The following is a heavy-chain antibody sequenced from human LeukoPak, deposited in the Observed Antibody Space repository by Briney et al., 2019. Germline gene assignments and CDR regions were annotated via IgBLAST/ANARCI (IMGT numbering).Heavy chain of an antibody. V-gene: IGHV3-74*01. D-gene: IGHD2-2*01. J-gene: IGHJ4*02. Sequence: GGSLRLSCAASGFTFSRYWMHWVRQAPGKGLVWVSRINSDGSYTSYADFVKGRFAISRDNAKNTVYLQMSSLRAEDTAVYYCARICSTTDCLISAWGQGTLVTVSS. CDR3: ARICSTTDCLISA. CDR2: INSDGSYT. CDR1: GFTFSRYW.